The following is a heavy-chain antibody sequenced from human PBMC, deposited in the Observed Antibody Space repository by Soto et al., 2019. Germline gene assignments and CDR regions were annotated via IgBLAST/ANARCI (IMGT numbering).Heavy chain of an antibody. D-gene: IGHD1-26*01. J-gene: IGHJ5*02. Sequence: QVQLAESGPGLVKPSETLSLICSVSGVSMRNSYWTWIRQSAGKGLEWIGRISTSGNTNYNPTLNRRLTMSVDTSKNQVARKLTSVTAADTAVYYCARGVGVPALGDPWGQGTLVTVSS. V-gene: IGHV4-4*07. CDR2: ISTSGNT. CDR3: ARGVGVPALGDP. CDR1: GVSMRNSY.